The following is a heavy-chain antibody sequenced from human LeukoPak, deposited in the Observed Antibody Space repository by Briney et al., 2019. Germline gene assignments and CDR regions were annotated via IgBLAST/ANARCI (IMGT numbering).Heavy chain of an antibody. CDR3: ARDGGFQDIVVVVATASPDY. V-gene: IGHV3-33*01. J-gene: IGHJ4*02. CDR1: GFTFSSYG. D-gene: IGHD2-15*01. CDR2: IWYDGSNK. Sequence: PGRSLRLSCAASGFTFSSYGMHWVRQAPGKGLEWVAVIWYDGSNKYYADSVKGRFTISRDNSKNTLYLQVNSLRAEDTAVYYCARDGGFQDIVVVVATASPDYWGQGTLVTVSS.